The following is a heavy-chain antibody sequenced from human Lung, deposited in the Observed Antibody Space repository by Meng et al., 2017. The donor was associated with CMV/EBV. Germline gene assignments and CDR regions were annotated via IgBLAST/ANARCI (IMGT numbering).Heavy chain of an antibody. CDR3: ARGQVQCSTINCHDYRFSGMDV. J-gene: IGHJ6*02. CDR2: IIPIFGTA. Sequence: SXXVSXKASGGTXSSYAISWVRQAPGQGLEWMGGIIPIFGTANYAQKFQGRVTMTRDTSTSIAYMELSSLRSGDTAVYYCARGQVQCSTINCHDYRFSGMDVWXQGTTVTVSS. V-gene: IGHV1-69*05. CDR1: GGTXSSYA. D-gene: IGHD2/OR15-2a*01.